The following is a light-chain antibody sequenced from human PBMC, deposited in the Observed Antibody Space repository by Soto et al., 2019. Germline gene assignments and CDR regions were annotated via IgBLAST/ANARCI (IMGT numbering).Light chain of an antibody. J-gene: IGKJ5*01. CDR2: GAS. CDR3: QQYNNWPPPIT. Sequence: EIVVTQSPATLSVSPGERATLSCRASQSVSSNLAWYQQKPGQAPRLLIYGASTRATDIPARFSGSGSGTEFTLTISSLQSEDFALYYCQQYNNWPPPITFGQGTRLEI. V-gene: IGKV3-15*01. CDR1: QSVSSN.